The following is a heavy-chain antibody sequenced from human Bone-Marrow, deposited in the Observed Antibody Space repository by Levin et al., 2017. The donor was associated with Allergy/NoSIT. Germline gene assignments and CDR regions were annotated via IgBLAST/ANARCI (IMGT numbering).Heavy chain of an antibody. V-gene: IGHV3-11*01. D-gene: IGHD6-13*01. CDR1: GFTFSDHY. CDR2: ISSSDSNI. Sequence: GGSLRLSCAASGFTFSDHYMSWIRQAPGKGLEWVSYISSSDSNIQYADSVKGRFTISRDNAKKSLYLQMNSLRVEDTAVYYCARGRQQVVREFDYWGQGTLVTVSS. CDR3: ARGRQQVVREFDY. J-gene: IGHJ4*02.